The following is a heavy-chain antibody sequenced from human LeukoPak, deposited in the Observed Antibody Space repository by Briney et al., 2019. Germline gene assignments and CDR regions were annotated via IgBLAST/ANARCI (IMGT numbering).Heavy chain of an antibody. CDR2: IYYSGNT. CDR3: ARVFRRDGYFDH. D-gene: IGHD5-24*01. Sequence: SETLSLTCTVSGASISSYYWNWIRQPPGKGVEWIGYIYYSGNTNYNPSLKSRVTMSVDTSKNQFSLKVTSVTAADTAVYYCARVFRRDGYFDHWGQGTLVTVSS. V-gene: IGHV4-59*12. J-gene: IGHJ4*02. CDR1: GASISSYY.